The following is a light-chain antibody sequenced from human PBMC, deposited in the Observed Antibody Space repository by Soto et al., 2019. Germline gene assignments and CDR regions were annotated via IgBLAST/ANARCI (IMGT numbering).Light chain of an antibody. J-gene: IGKJ2*01. CDR3: QQIRTMPPP. V-gene: IGKV1-39*01. Sequence: DIQLTQSPSSLSASVGDRVIINCRANQSIAGTLNWYQQKLWKAPQLLIYGASILQSVVPARFRGSGSGTDFTLTISSLKPEDFAMYHCQQIRTMPPPFGQGTKLEI. CDR2: GAS. CDR1: QSIAGT.